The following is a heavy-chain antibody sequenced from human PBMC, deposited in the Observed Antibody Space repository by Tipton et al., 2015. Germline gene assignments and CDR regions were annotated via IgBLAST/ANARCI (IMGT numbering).Heavy chain of an antibody. CDR2: IVPLFDTK. Sequence: QSGPEVKKPGSSVRVACKASGEALITYSITWVRQAPGQGLEWMGGIVPLFDTKQYPQEFQDRVTLSADESANIVYMELSRLTSNDTAVYYCAAGDEVVVLPGLEDYYHYGMDVWGQGTTVTVS. D-gene: IGHD1-14*01. J-gene: IGHJ6*02. V-gene: IGHV1-69*01. CDR3: AAGDEVVVLPGLEDYYHYGMDV. CDR1: GEALITYS.